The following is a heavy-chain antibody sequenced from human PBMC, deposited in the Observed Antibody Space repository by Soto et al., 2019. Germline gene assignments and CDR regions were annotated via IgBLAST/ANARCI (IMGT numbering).Heavy chain of an antibody. D-gene: IGHD4-17*01. Sequence: QVQLVQSGAEVKKPGSSVKVSCKASGGTFSSYAISWVRQAPGQGLEWMGGIIPIFGTANYAQKFQGRVTXXAXEXXSTAYMELSSLRSEDTAVYYCASVTTTYYYYGMDVWGQGTTVTVSS. CDR3: ASVTTTYYYYGMDV. V-gene: IGHV1-69*12. CDR2: IIPIFGTA. J-gene: IGHJ6*02. CDR1: GGTFSSYA.